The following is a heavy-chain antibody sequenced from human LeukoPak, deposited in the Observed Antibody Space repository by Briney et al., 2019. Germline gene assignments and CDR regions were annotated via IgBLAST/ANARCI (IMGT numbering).Heavy chain of an antibody. J-gene: IGHJ6*02. Sequence: ASVKVSCKASGYTFTSYDINWVRQATGQGLEWMGWMNPNSGNTGYAQKFQGRVTMTRNTSISTAYMELSSLRSEDTAVYYCARVRSGPIYILNYYGMDVWGQGTTVTASS. CDR3: ARVRSGPIYILNYYGMDV. D-gene: IGHD3-9*01. CDR1: GYTFTSYD. V-gene: IGHV1-8*01. CDR2: MNPNSGNT.